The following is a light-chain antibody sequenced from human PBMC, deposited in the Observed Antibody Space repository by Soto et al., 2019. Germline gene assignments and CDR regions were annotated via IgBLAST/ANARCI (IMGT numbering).Light chain of an antibody. CDR3: AAWDDTMSAWL. V-gene: IGLV1-47*01. CDR2: ANG. CDR1: TSNIGSHY. J-gene: IGLJ3*02. Sequence: QSVLTQPPSASGTPGQGVSISCSGSTSNIGSHYVYWYQQLPGTAPKLLIFANNANGRRPSGVPDRFSGSKSGTSGSLAISGLRSEDEADYYCAAWDDTMSAWLFGGGTKLTVL.